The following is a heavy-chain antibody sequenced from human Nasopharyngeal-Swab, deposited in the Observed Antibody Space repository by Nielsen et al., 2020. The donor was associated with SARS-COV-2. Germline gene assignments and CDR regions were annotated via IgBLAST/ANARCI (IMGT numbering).Heavy chain of an antibody. CDR1: GFTFSSYS. D-gene: IGHD4-11*01. CDR3: ARRDTVTLYYYYYGMDV. V-gene: IGHV3-21*01. Sequence: GESLKISCAASGFTFSSYSMNWVRQAQGKGLEWVSSISSSSSYIYYADSVKGRFTISRDNAKNSLYLQMNSLRAEDTAVYYCARRDTVTLYYYYYGMDVWGQGTTVAVSS. CDR2: ISSSSSYI. J-gene: IGHJ6*02.